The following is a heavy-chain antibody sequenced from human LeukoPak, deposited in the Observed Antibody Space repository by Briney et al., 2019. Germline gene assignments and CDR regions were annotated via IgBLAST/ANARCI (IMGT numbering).Heavy chain of an antibody. D-gene: IGHD3-9*01. CDR3: ARAHYDILTGYYNVFDY. CDR2: IYYSGST. J-gene: IGHJ4*02. Sequence: SETLSLTCTVSGGSISSGDYYWRWIRQPPGRGLEWIGYIYYSGSTYYNPSLKSRVTISVDTSKNQFSLKLSSVTAADTAVYYCARAHYDILTGYYNVFDYWGQGTLVTVSS. CDR1: GGSISSGDYY. V-gene: IGHV4-30-4*01.